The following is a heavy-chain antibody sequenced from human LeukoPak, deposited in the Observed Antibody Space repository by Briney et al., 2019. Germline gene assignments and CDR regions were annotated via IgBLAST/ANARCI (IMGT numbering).Heavy chain of an antibody. D-gene: IGHD3-10*01. J-gene: IGHJ4*02. V-gene: IGHV3-7*03. Sequence: GGSLRLSCAASGFTLTNYWMTWVRQAPGKGLEWVANIKEDGSVKYYMDSVKGRFTISRDNAKNSQYLQMNSLKTEDTAVYYCARGFNYYGSSGGDYWGQGTLVTVSS. CDR3: ARGFNYYGSSGGDY. CDR1: GFTLTNYW. CDR2: IKEDGSVK.